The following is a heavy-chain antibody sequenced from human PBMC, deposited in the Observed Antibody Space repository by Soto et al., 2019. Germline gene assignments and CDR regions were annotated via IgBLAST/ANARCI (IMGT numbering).Heavy chain of an antibody. D-gene: IGHD3-3*01. CDR3: AKDGDFWSGYHWLHYYYYYGMDV. V-gene: IGHV3-30*18. J-gene: IGHJ6*02. Sequence: PGGSLRLSCAASGFTFSSYGMHWVRQAPGKGLEWVAVISYDGSNKYYADSVKGRFTISRDNSKNTLYLQMNSLRAEDTAVYYCAKDGDFWSGYHWLHYYYYYGMDVWGQGTTVTVSS. CDR1: GFTFSSYG. CDR2: ISYDGSNK.